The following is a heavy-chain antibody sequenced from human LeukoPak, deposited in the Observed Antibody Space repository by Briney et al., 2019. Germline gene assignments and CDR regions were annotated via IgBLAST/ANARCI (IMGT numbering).Heavy chain of an antibody. CDR1: GYTFTSYD. Sequence: GASVKVSCKASGYTFTSYDINWVRQATGQGLEWMGWMNPNSGNTGYAQKFQGRVTITRNTSISTAYMELSSLRSEDTAVYYCARARRGVYDYQPVDYWGQGTLVTVSS. V-gene: IGHV1-8*03. D-gene: IGHD5/OR15-5a*01. CDR3: ARARRGVYDYQPVDY. CDR2: MNPNSGNT. J-gene: IGHJ4*02.